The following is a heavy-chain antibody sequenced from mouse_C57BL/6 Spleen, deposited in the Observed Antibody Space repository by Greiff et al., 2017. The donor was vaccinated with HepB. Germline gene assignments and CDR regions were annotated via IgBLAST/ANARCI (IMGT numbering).Heavy chain of an antibody. D-gene: IGHD1-1*01. CDR3: TRYEYYGSSPWYFDV. V-gene: IGHV1-5*01. Sequence: EVQLQQSGTVLARPGASVKMSCKTSGYTFTSYWMHWVKQRPGQGLEWIGAIYPGNSDTSYNQKFKGKAKLTAVTSASTAYMELSSLTNEDSAVYYGTRYEYYGSSPWYFDVRGTGTTVTGAS. J-gene: IGHJ1*03. CDR1: GYTFTSYW. CDR2: IYPGNSDT.